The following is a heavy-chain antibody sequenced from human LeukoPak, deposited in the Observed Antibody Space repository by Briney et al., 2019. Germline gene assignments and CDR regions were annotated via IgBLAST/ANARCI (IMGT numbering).Heavy chain of an antibody. D-gene: IGHD6-13*01. CDR3: APSSSDYFDY. V-gene: IGHV1-2*02. Sequence: ASVEVSCKASGYTFTGYYMQWVRQAPGQGLEWMGWINPKSGGTNYAQKFQGRVTMTRDTSISTAYMELSRLSSDDTAVYYCAPSSSDYFDYWGQGTLVTVSS. J-gene: IGHJ4*02. CDR2: INPKSGGT. CDR1: GYTFTGYY.